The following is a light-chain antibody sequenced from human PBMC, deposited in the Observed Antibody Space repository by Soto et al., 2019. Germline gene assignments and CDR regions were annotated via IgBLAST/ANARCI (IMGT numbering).Light chain of an antibody. Sequence: DIQITQSPFTLSASVGDRVTITCRASQSISSWLAWYQQKPGQAPNLLIYDASSLESGVPSRFSGSGSGTEFTLTISSLQPDDFATYYCQQYNSYLWTFGQGTKVDIK. V-gene: IGKV1-5*01. CDR1: QSISSW. J-gene: IGKJ1*01. CDR3: QQYNSYLWT. CDR2: DAS.